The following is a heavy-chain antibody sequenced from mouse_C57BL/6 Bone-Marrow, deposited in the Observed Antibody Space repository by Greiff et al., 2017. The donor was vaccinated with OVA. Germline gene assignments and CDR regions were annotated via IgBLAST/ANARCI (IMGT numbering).Heavy chain of an antibody. CDR1: GFSLTSYG. J-gene: IGHJ4*01. Sequence: QVQLKESGPGLVQPSQSLSITCTVSGFSLTSYGVHWVRQSPGKGLEWLGVIWSGGSTDYNAAFISRLSISKDNSKSQVFFKMNSLQADDTAIYYCARIRGLRQSGDYWGQGTSVTVSS. CDR2: IWSGGST. V-gene: IGHV2-2*01. CDR3: ARIRGLRQSGDY. D-gene: IGHD2-2*01.